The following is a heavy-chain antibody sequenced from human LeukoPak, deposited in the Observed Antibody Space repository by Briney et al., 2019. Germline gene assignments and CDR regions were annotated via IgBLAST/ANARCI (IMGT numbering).Heavy chain of an antibody. Sequence: ASVKVSCKASGYTFTGYYMHWVRQAPAHGLEWIGWINPNSGGTNYEQKFQGRGTMTRDTSISTAYMELSRLGSDDTAVYYCARDVQGQRLKDYWGQGTLVTVSS. V-gene: IGHV1-2*02. CDR3: ARDVQGQRLKDY. CDR2: INPNSGGT. D-gene: IGHD6-25*01. J-gene: IGHJ4*02. CDR1: GYTFTGYY.